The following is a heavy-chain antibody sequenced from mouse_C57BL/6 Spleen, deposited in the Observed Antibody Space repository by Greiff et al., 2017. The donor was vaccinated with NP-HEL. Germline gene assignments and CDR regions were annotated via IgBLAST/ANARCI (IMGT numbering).Heavy chain of an antibody. CDR2: IYPGDGDT. CDR1: GYAFSSSW. CDR3: ARQDYYYGSREPYAMDY. D-gene: IGHD1-1*01. Sequence: VQLQQSGPELVKPGASVKISCKASGYAFSSSWMNWVKQRPGKGLEWIGRIYPGDGDTNYNGKFKGKATLTADKSSSTAYMQLSSLTSEDSAVYFCARQDYYYGSREPYAMDYWGQGTSVTVSS. J-gene: IGHJ4*01. V-gene: IGHV1-82*01.